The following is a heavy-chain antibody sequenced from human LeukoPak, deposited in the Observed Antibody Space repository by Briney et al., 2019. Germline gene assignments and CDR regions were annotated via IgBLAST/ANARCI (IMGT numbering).Heavy chain of an antibody. CDR2: IKQDGSEK. Sequence: GGSLRLSSAASGFTFSIYWMSWVRQAPGEGLEWVANIKQDGSEKYYVDSVKGRFTISRDNAKNSLYLQMNSLRAEDTAVYYCARVVEMATIDYWGQGTLVTVSS. V-gene: IGHV3-7*01. CDR1: GFTFSIYW. CDR3: ARVVEMATIDY. J-gene: IGHJ4*02. D-gene: IGHD5-24*01.